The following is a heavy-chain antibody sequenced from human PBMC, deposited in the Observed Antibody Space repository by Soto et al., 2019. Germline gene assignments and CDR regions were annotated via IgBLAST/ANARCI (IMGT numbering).Heavy chain of an antibody. D-gene: IGHD3-3*02. CDR2: ISSSANT. Sequence: SETLSLTCTVSGDAIISGSSYWTCIRQHPGEGLEWLGYISSSANTYYNPSLRSRVSISADTSENQFSLRLTSVTAADTAVYHCARGLISRSYYFDYWGQGALVTVSS. V-gene: IGHV4-31*03. J-gene: IGHJ4*02. CDR3: ARGLISRSYYFDY. CDR1: GDAIISGSSY.